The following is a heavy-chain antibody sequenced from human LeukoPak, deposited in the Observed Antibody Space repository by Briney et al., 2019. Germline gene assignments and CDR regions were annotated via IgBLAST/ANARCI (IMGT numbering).Heavy chain of an antibody. Sequence: SETLSLTCTVSGDFISSRSYYWVWIRQSPGKGLEWIGSMRYSGGTSYDPSLKSRVTISVDTSKNQFSLKLSSVTAADTAVYCCARRPSLLWFGELSPSHFDYWGQGTLVTVSS. CDR2: MRYSGGT. CDR1: GDFISSRSYY. D-gene: IGHD3-10*01. J-gene: IGHJ4*02. CDR3: ARRPSLLWFGELSPSHFDY. V-gene: IGHV4-39*01.